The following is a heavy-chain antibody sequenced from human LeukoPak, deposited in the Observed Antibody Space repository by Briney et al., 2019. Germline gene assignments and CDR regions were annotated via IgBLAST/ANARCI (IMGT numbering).Heavy chain of an antibody. J-gene: IGHJ4*02. V-gene: IGHV3-74*01. CDR1: GSTFSSYW. CDR2: INSDGSST. CDR3: AIPSPYSGSLFDY. D-gene: IGHD1-26*01. Sequence: GGSLRLSCAASGSTFSSYWMHWVRQAPGKGLVWVSRINSDGSSTSYADSVKGRFTISRDNAKNTLYMQMNSLRAEDTAVYYCAIPSPYSGSLFDYWGQGTLVTVSS.